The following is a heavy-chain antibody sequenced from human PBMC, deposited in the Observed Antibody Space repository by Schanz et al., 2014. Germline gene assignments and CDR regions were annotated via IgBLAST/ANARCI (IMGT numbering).Heavy chain of an antibody. CDR3: ARANYRRKINFDY. D-gene: IGHD3-10*01. V-gene: IGHV3-66*01. CDR1: GFTVSSNH. Sequence: EGQLAESGGGLVQPGGSLRLSCAVSGFTVSSNHMSWVRQAPGKGLEWVSVIYSGIGAYYADSVKDRFTVSRDNSKNTVYLQMNRLRAGDTAVYYCARANYRRKINFDYWGRGTLVTVSS. J-gene: IGHJ4*02. CDR2: IYSGIGA.